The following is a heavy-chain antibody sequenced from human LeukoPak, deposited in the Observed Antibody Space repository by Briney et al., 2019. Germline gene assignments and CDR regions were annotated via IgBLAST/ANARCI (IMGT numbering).Heavy chain of an antibody. CDR1: GYTFTSYG. J-gene: IGHJ6*03. Sequence: ASVKVSCKASGYTFTSYGISWVRQAPGQGLEWMGWISAYNGNTNYAQKLQGRVTMTTDTSTSTAYMELRSLRSDDTAVYYCARVQHAYYYYYMDVWGKGTTVTVSS. CDR2: ISAYNGNT. CDR3: ARVQHAYYYYYMDV. V-gene: IGHV1-18*01.